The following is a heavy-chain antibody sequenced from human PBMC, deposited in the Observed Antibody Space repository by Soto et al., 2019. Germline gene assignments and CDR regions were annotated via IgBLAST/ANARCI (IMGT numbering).Heavy chain of an antibody. CDR2: LITLFGTA. CDR1: GGTFSSHS. CDR3: AREVGYGDFSAALLD. Sequence: VQLMQSGAEVKQPGSSVKVSCKASGGTFSSHSINWVLQAPGQGLEWMGGLITLFGTANYAQNFQGRVTITADQSTSTAYMELNSLRSDDTAVYYCAREVGYGDFSAALLDWGQGTLVTVSS. D-gene: IGHD4-17*01. J-gene: IGHJ4*02. V-gene: IGHV1-69*01.